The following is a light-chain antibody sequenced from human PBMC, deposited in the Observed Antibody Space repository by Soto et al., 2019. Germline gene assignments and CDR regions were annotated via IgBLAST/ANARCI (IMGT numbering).Light chain of an antibody. V-gene: IGLV2-14*01. CDR2: EVS. J-gene: IGLJ1*01. CDR3: TSYTSSITYV. CDR1: SSDVGGYNY. Sequence: QSVLTQPASVSGSPGQSITISCTGTSSDVGGYNYVSWYQQHPGKAPKLMIYEVSNRPSGGSNRFSGSKSGNTASLTISGLQAEDEADYYCTSYTSSITYVFGTGTKGTVL.